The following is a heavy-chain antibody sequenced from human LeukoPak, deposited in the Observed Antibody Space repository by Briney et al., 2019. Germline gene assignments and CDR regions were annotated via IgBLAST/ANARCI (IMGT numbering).Heavy chain of an antibody. D-gene: IGHD6-13*01. Sequence: PGRSLRLSCAASGFTFSSYAMHWVRQAPGKGLEWVAVISYDGSNKYYADSVKGRFTISRDNSKNTLYLQMNSLRAEDTAVYYCARGIFPSSSWYAVDYWGQGTLVTVSS. J-gene: IGHJ4*02. CDR3: ARGIFPSSSWYAVDY. V-gene: IGHV3-30-3*01. CDR2: ISYDGSNK. CDR1: GFTFSSYA.